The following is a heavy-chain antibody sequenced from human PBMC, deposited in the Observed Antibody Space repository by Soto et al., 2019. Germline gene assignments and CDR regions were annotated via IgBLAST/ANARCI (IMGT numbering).Heavy chain of an antibody. V-gene: IGHV4-59*01. J-gene: IGHJ4*02. CDR1: GGSISSYY. Sequence: QVQLQESGPGLVKPSETLSLTCTVSGGSISSYYWSWIRQPPGKGLEWIGYIYYSGSTNYNPSLKSRVTISVDTSKNQFSLKLSSVTAADTAVYYCARADTAMPMYYFDYWGQGTLVTVSS. CDR2: IYYSGST. CDR3: ARADTAMPMYYFDY. D-gene: IGHD5-18*01.